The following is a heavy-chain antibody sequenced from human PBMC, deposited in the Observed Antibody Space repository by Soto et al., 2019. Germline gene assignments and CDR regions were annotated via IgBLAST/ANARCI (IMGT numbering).Heavy chain of an antibody. V-gene: IGHV4-30-4*01. CDR3: AREAVVTANWFDP. J-gene: IGHJ5*02. CDR1: GGSISSGDYY. D-gene: IGHD2-21*02. Sequence: PSETLSLTCTVSGGSISSGDYYWSWIRQPPGKGLEWIGYIYYSGSTYYNPSLKSRVTISVDTSKNQFSLKLSSVTAADTAVYYCAREAVVTANWFDPWGQGTLVTVSS. CDR2: IYYSGST.